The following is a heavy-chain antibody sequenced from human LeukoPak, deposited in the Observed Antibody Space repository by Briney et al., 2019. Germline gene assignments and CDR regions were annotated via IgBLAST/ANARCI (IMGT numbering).Heavy chain of an antibody. Sequence: ASVKVSCKASGGTFSSYAISWVRQAPGQGLEWMGGIIPIFGTANYAQKFQGRVTITADESTSTAYMELSSLRSEDTAVYYCASSRGVYYYYGMDAWGQGTTVTVSS. J-gene: IGHJ6*02. CDR2: IIPIFGTA. V-gene: IGHV1-69*13. CDR1: GGTFSSYA. CDR3: ASSRGVYYYYGMDA. D-gene: IGHD3-16*01.